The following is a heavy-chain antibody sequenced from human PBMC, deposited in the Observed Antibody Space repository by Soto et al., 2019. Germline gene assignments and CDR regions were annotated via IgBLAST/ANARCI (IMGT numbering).Heavy chain of an antibody. D-gene: IGHD5-18*01. CDR3: AKLGGGYIFGPYLDY. V-gene: IGHV1-3*04. CDR1: GYTFTLYT. J-gene: IGHJ4*02. CDR2: INTGNGNT. Sequence: VASVKVSCKTSGYTFTLYTIHWVRQAPGQRLEWMGWINTGNGNTKYSQRLQGRVTMSRDTSASTAYMELSSLTSEDTAVYYCAKLGGGYIFGPYLDYWGQGTLVTVSS.